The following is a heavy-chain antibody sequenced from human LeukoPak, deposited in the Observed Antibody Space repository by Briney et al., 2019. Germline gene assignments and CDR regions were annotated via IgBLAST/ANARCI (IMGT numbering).Heavy chain of an antibody. CDR3: ARDLVTVTKGFDI. J-gene: IGHJ3*02. CDR1: GDSFSSHY. CDR2: ISYIGTT. D-gene: IGHD4-17*01. Sequence: SETLSLTCAVSGDSFSSHYWTWIRQPPGRGLEWIGYISYIGTTNYNPSLKSRVTISIDTSTNQFSLKLSSVTTADTAVYYCARDLVTVTKGFDIWGLGTMVSVSS. V-gene: IGHV4-59*11.